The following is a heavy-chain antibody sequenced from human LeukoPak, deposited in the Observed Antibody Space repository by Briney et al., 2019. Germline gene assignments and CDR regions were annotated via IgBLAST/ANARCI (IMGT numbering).Heavy chain of an antibody. D-gene: IGHD3-3*02. CDR1: GGTFSSYA. J-gene: IGHJ4*02. V-gene: IGHV1-69*06. CDR3: ARVSGGGYFDY. CDR2: IIPIFGTT. Sequence: SVKVSCKASGGTFSSYAISWVRQAPGQGLEWMGGIIPIFGTTNYAQKFQGRVTITADKSTSTAYMDLSSLRSEDTAVYYCARVSGGGYFDYWGQGTLVTVSS.